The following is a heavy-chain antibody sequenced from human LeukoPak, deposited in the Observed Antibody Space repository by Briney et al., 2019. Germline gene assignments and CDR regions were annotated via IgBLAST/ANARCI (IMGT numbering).Heavy chain of an antibody. J-gene: IGHJ5*02. CDR1: GFTFINYG. D-gene: IGHD5-18*01. V-gene: IGHV3-23*01. CDR2: ISGGST. Sequence: GGSLRLSCAASGFTFINYGMSLVRQAPVKGLEWVSAISGGSTYYADSVKGRFSISRDNSKKTVFLQMNSLRAEDTAIYHCARDSAWIQFDDWGQGTLVTVSS. CDR3: ARDSAWIQFDD.